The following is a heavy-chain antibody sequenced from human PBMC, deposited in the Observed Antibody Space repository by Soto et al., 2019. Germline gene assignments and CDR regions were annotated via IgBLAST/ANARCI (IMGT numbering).Heavy chain of an antibody. CDR2: IYYSGST. CDR3: ARVTSGAYYDILTGYYLDY. J-gene: IGHJ4*02. D-gene: IGHD3-9*01. CDR1: GGSISSYY. V-gene: IGHV4-59*01. Sequence: SETLSLTCTVSGGSISSYYWSWIRQPPGKGLEWIGYIYYSGSTNYNPSLKSRDTISIDTSKNQISLKLSSVTAADTAVYYCARVTSGAYYDILTGYYLDYWGQGTLVTV.